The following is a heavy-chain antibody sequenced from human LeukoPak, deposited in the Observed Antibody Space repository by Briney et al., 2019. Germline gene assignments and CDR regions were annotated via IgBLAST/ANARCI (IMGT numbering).Heavy chain of an antibody. J-gene: IGHJ3*01. D-gene: IGHD3-10*01. CDR2: IYPRDSEA. Sequence: GESLKISCEASGYIFTNNWIGWVRQMPGKGLEWMGIIYPRDSEARYSPSFQGQVTFSANRSITTAYLQWSTLKASDTAMYYCARLISGNWGDGFDFWGQGTMVTVSS. CDR3: ARLISGNWGDGFDF. V-gene: IGHV5-51*01. CDR1: GYIFTNNW.